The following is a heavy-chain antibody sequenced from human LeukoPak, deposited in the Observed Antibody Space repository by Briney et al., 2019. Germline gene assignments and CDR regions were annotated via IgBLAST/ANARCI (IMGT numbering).Heavy chain of an antibody. V-gene: IGHV3-30*18. J-gene: IGHJ4*02. CDR1: GFTFSSYG. D-gene: IGHD3-10*01. CDR3: AKNGWFGELSQRLDY. Sequence: PGRSLRLSCAASGFTFSSYGMHWVRQAPGKGLEWLAVISYDGSNKYYADSVKGRFTISRDNSKNTLYLQMNSLRAEDTAVYYCAKNGWFGELSQRLDYWGQGTLVTVSS. CDR2: ISYDGSNK.